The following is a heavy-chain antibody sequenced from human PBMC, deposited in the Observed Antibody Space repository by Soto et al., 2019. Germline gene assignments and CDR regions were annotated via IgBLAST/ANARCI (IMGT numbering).Heavy chain of an antibody. CDR3: ARDLGYSYGYPEYFQH. V-gene: IGHV1-69*13. J-gene: IGHJ1*01. D-gene: IGHD5-18*01. CDR1: GGTFSSYA. CDR2: IIPIFGTA. Sequence: SVKVSCKASGGTFSSYAISWVRQAPGQGLEWMGGIIPIFGTANYAQKFQGRVTITADESTSTAYMELSSLRSEDTAVYYCARDLGYSYGYPEYFQHWGQGTLVTVSS.